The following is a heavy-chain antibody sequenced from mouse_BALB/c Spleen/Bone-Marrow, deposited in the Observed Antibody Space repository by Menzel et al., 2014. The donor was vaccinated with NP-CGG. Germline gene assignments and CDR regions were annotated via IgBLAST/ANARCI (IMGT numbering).Heavy chain of an antibody. CDR2: ISSGSSTI. CDR3: ARDVPLYDVGYFDY. J-gene: IGHJ2*01. Sequence: EVKLMESGGGLVQPGGSRKLSCAASGFTFSSSGMHWVRQAPEKGLEWVAYISSGSSTIYYADTVKGRFTISRDNPKNTLFLQMTSLRSEDTAMYYCARDVPLYDVGYFDYWGQGTTLTVSS. V-gene: IGHV5-17*02. D-gene: IGHD2-14*01. CDR1: GFTFSSSG.